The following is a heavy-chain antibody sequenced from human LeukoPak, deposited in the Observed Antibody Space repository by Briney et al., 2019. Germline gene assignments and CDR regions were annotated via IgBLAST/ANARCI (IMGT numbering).Heavy chain of an antibody. CDR1: GYTFTSYA. J-gene: IGHJ4*02. CDR3: ARAYYYDSSGYDY. D-gene: IGHD3-22*01. V-gene: IGHV1-3*03. CDR2: INAGNGNT. Sequence: ASVKVSCKASGYTFTSYAMHWVRQAPGQRLEWMGWINAGNGNTKYSQEFQGRVTITRDTSASTAYMELSSLRSEDMAVYYCARAYYYDSSGYDYWGQGTLVTVSP.